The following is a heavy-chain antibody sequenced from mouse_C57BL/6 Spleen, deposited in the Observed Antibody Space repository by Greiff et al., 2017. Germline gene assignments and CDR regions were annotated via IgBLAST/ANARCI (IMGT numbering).Heavy chain of an antibody. CDR2: ISSGSSTI. CDR1: GFTFSDYG. CDR3: AREAMDY. J-gene: IGHJ4*01. V-gene: IGHV5-17*01. Sequence: EVKLVEPGGGLVMPGGSLKLSCAASGFTFSDYGMHWVRQAPEKGLEWVAYISSGSSTIYYAETVKGRFTISRDNAKNTPFLQMTSRRSEDAALYYCAREAMDYWGQGTSVTVSS.